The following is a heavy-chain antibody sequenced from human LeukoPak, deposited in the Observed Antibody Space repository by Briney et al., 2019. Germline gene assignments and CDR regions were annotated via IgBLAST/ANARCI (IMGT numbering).Heavy chain of an antibody. CDR1: GFTFSSYW. CDR3: AREVRSVAGHGFDY. CDR2: INSDGSST. Sequence: GGSRRLSCAVSGFTFSSYWMHWVRQAPGKGLVWDSRINSDGSSTSYADSVKGRFTISRDNAKNTLYLQMNSLRAEDTAVYYCAREVRSVAGHGFDYWGQGTLVTVSS. J-gene: IGHJ4*02. V-gene: IGHV3-74*01. D-gene: IGHD6-19*01.